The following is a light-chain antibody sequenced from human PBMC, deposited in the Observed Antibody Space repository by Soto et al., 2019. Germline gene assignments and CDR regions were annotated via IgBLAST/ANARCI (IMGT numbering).Light chain of an antibody. V-gene: IGKV1-39*01. CDR1: QSISNY. CDR3: QQSYSTLWT. CDR2: AAS. Sequence: DIRMTQSPSSLSASVGDRVTITCRASQSISNYLNWYQQKPGQAPKLLIYAASSLQSGVPSRFSGSGSGTDFTLTISSLQPEDFATYYCQQSYSTLWTFGQGTKVEIK. J-gene: IGKJ1*01.